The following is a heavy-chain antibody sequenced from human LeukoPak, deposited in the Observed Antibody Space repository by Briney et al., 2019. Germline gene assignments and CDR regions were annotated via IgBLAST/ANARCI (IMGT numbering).Heavy chain of an antibody. Sequence: SETLSLTCTVSGGSFSEYFWSWIRQPPGKGLEWIGHIYYSGSTNYNPSLTSRVTMSVSTSKNQFSLRLSSVTAADTAFYYCATGYCTSGVCPWGFSYWGQGALVTVSS. D-gene: IGHD2-8*01. J-gene: IGHJ4*02. CDR1: GGSFSEYF. CDR3: ATGYCTSGVCPWGFSY. V-gene: IGHV4-59*01. CDR2: IYYSGST.